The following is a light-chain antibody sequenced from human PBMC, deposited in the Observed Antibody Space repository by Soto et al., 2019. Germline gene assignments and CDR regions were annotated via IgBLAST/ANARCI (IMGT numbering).Light chain of an antibody. CDR3: SSYGGSNNLV. CDR1: SSDVGGYNY. Sequence: QSALTQPPSASGSPGQSVSISCTGTSSDVGGYNYVSWYQQHPGKAPKLMISEVSKRPSGVPDRFSGSKSGNTASLTVSGFQAEDEADYYCSSYGGSNNLVFGGGTKLTVL. CDR2: EVS. V-gene: IGLV2-8*01. J-gene: IGLJ2*01.